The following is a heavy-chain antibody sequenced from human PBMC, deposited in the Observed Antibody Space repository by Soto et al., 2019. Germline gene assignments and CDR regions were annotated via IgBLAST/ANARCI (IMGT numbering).Heavy chain of an antibody. Sequence: SETLSLTCTVSGGSISSYYWSWIRQPPGKGLEWIGYIYYSGSTNYNPSLKSRVTISVDTSKNQFSLKLSSVTAADTAVYYCARYSIGYYYYGMDVWGQGTTVTVSS. D-gene: IGHD4-4*01. CDR2: IYYSGST. CDR3: ARYSIGYYYYGMDV. CDR1: GGSISSYY. V-gene: IGHV4-59*08. J-gene: IGHJ6*02.